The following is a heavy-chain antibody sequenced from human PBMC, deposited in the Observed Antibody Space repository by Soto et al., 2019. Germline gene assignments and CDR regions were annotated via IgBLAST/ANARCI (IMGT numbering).Heavy chain of an antibody. D-gene: IGHD3-16*02. V-gene: IGHV2-5*02. Sequence: QITLTESGPTLVKPTQTLTLTCTFSGFSLSSSRVGVAWIRQPPGKALEWLAVIYWDGDKRYSPSLRSRLTITKNTSKNQVLLTMTNVDPVDTATYFCAHLMITYGGVVADDAFDFWGQGTMVTISS. CDR3: AHLMITYGGVVADDAFDF. J-gene: IGHJ3*01. CDR2: IYWDGDK. CDR1: GFSLSSSRVG.